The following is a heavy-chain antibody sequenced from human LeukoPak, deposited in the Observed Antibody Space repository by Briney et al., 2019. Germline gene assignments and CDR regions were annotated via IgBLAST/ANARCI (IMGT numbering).Heavy chain of an antibody. D-gene: IGHD4-17*01. V-gene: IGHV1-46*01. CDR2: INPSGGTT. CDR3: AAPNDYGDYAWGY. J-gene: IGHJ4*02. Sequence: ASVTVSFKASGYTFTSYYMHWVRQARGQGREWVGIINPSGGTTSYAQKFPGRVTMTRDASTSTVYMELSSLRSEDTAVYYCAAPNDYGDYAWGYWGQGTLVTVSS. CDR1: GYTFTSYY.